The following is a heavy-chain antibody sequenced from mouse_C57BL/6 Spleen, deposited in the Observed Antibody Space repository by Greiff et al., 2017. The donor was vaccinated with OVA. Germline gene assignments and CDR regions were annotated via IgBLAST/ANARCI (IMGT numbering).Heavy chain of an antibody. CDR2: IYPGDGDT. Sequence: VMLVESGAELVKPGASVKISCKASGYAFSSYWMNWVKQRPGKGLEWIGQIYPGDGDTNYNGKFKGKATLTSDKSSSTAYMQLSSLTSEDSAVYFGATLLRGDYFDYWGQGTTLTVSS. D-gene: IGHD1-1*01. CDR3: ATLLRGDYFDY. V-gene: IGHV1-80*01. CDR1: GYAFSSYW. J-gene: IGHJ2*01.